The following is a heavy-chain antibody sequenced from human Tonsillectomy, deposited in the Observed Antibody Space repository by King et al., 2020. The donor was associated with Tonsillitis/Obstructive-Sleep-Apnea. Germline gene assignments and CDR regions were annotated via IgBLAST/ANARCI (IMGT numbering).Heavy chain of an antibody. J-gene: IGHJ4*02. D-gene: IGHD2-2*01. Sequence: QLVQSGAEVKKPGASLKISCKNSGYSFTSYWIGWVRQMPGKGLEWMGIIYPGDSDTRYSPSFQGQVTISADKSISTAYLQWSSLKASDTAMYYCARRARYCSSTSCPEPFDYWGQGTLVTVAS. CDR2: IYPGDSDT. CDR3: ARRARYCSSTSCPEPFDY. V-gene: IGHV5-51*01. CDR1: GYSFTSYW.